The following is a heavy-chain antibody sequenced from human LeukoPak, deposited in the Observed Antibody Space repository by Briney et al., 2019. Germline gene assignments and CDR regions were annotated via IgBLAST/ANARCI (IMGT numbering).Heavy chain of an antibody. Sequence: PSETLSLTCAVYGGSFSGYYWSWIRQPPGKGLEWIGEINHSGSTNYNPSLKSRVTISVDTSKNQFSLKLSSVTAADTAVYYCARAPYYYDSSGYYYGLDYWGQGTLVTVSS. D-gene: IGHD3-22*01. V-gene: IGHV4-34*01. CDR1: GGSFSGYY. J-gene: IGHJ4*02. CDR3: ARAPYYYDSSGYYYGLDY. CDR2: INHSGST.